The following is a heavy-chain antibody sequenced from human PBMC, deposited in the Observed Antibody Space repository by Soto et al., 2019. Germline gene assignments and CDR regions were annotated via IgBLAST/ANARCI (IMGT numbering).Heavy chain of an antibody. D-gene: IGHD2-2*02. CDR1: GGSISSGDYY. J-gene: IGHJ5*02. V-gene: IGHV4-30-4*01. CDR3: ASVPPYCSSTSCYRGGFDP. Sequence: QVQLQESGPGLVKPSQTLSLTCTVSGGSISSGDYYWSWIRQPPGKGLEWIGYIYYSRSTYYNPSLKSRVTISVDTSKNQFSLKLSSVHAPDTAVYYCASVPPYCSSTSCYRGGFDPWGQGTLVTVSS. CDR2: IYYSRST.